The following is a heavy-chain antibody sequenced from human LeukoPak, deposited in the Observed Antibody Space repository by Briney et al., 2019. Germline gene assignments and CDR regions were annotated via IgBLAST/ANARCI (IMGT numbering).Heavy chain of an antibody. D-gene: IGHD6-19*01. V-gene: IGHV3-43*02. J-gene: IGHJ4*02. CDR2: ISGDGGST. Sequence: PGGSLRLSCAAPGFIFDNYAIHWVRQAPGKGLEWVSLISGDGGSTFYADSVRGRFTISRDNTRKSLSLQMSSLRSEDTALYYCARESETSGWYDYWGQGTLVTLSS. CDR3: ARESETSGWYDY. CDR1: GFIFDNYA.